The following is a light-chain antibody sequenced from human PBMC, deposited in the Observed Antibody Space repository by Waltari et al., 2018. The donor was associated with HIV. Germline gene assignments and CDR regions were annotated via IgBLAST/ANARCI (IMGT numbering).Light chain of an antibody. J-gene: IGLJ1*01. CDR2: RND. Sequence: QSGLAQPPSISGISGQRLPIPCSGNNSNIGSTFVFCYRQVAGMAPNLLISRNDKRPSSVADRYSGSRSGASASLVIAGLRVEDEADYYCASWDDGLRGHVFGGGTTVSV. CDR1: NSNIGSTF. CDR3: ASWDDGLRGHV. V-gene: IGLV1-47*01.